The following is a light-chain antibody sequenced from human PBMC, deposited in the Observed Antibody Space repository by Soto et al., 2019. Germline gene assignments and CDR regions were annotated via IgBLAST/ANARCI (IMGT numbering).Light chain of an antibody. V-gene: IGKV3-15*01. CDR1: QSVSSN. CDR2: GAS. Sequence: EIVMTQSPATLSVSPGERATLSCRASQSVSSNLAWYQQKPGQAPRLLIYGASTRATGIPARFSGSGAGTEFTLTISSLQSEDFAVYYFQQYNNWPRRTFGQGTKVEIK. J-gene: IGKJ1*01. CDR3: QQYNNWPRRT.